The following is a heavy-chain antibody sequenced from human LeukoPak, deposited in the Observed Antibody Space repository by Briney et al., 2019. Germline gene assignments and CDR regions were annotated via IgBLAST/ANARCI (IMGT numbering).Heavy chain of an antibody. D-gene: IGHD3-22*01. V-gene: IGHV1-18*01. Sequence: ASVKVSCKASGYTFTSYGISWVRQAPGQGLEWMGWISAYNGNTNYAQKLQGRVTMTTDTSTSTAYMELRSLRSDDTAVYYCARVPPRRYYYDSSGYYDLAYWGQGTLVTVSS. J-gene: IGHJ4*02. CDR3: ARVPPRRYYYDSSGYYDLAY. CDR2: ISAYNGNT. CDR1: GYTFTSYG.